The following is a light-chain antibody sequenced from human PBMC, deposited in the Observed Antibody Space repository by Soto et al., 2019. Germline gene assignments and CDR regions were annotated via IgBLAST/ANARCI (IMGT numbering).Light chain of an antibody. J-gene: IGKJ4*01. CDR3: QQYNNWGLS. CDR2: GSS. Sequence: IVMTQSPATLSVSPGDEVTLSCRASENVDTNLAWYQQKPGQAPRLLIYGSSTRATGIPATFSGSGSGTEFTLQVSILQSEESAIYYCQQYNNWGLSFCEGTKVESK. CDR1: ENVDTN. V-gene: IGKV3D-15*01.